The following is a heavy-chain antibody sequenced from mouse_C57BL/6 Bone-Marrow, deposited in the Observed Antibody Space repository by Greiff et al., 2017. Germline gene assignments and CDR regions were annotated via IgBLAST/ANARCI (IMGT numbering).Heavy chain of an antibody. V-gene: IGHV1-55*01. CDR1: GYTFTSYW. CDR3: ASNYGSSYWYFDV. CDR2: IYPGSGST. D-gene: IGHD1-1*01. Sequence: QVQLQQPGAELVKPGASVKMSCKASGYTFTSYWITWVKPRPGQGLEWIGDIYPGSGSTNYNEKFKSKATLTGDTSSSTAYMQLSSLTSEDSAVYYCASNYGSSYWYFDVWGTGTTVTVSS. J-gene: IGHJ1*03.